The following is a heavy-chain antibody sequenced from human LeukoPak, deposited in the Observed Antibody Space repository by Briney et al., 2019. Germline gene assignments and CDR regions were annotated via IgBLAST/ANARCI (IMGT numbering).Heavy chain of an antibody. D-gene: IGHD5-24*01. CDR1: GFTFSDYS. Sequence: PGGSLRLSCAASGFTFSDYSMSWVRQAPGKGLEWIGEINHSGSTNYNPSLKSRVTISVDTSKNQFSLKLSSVTAADTAVYYCAGGRRDGYNFHYWGQGTLVTVSS. CDR3: AGGRRDGYNFHY. CDR2: INHSGST. J-gene: IGHJ4*02. V-gene: IGHV4-34*01.